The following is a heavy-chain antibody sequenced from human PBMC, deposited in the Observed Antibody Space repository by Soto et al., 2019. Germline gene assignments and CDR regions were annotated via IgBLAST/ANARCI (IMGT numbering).Heavy chain of an antibody. D-gene: IGHD2-15*01. J-gene: IGHJ6*02. CDR3: ARVLVRYCSGGSCYSATYYYYGMDV. CDR2: ISAYNGNT. Sequence: QVQLVQSGAEVKKPGASVKVSCKASGYTFTSYGISWVRQAPGQGLEWMGWISAYNGNTNYAQKLQGRVTMTTDTATSTAYMELRSLRSDDTAVYYCARVLVRYCSGGSCYSATYYYYGMDVWGQGTTVTVSS. V-gene: IGHV1-18*04. CDR1: GYTFTSYG.